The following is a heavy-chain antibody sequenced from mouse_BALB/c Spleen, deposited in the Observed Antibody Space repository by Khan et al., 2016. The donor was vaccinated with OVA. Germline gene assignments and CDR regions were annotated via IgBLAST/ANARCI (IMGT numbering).Heavy chain of an antibody. J-gene: IGHJ3*01. CDR1: GFAFSSYD. Sequence: EVELVESGGGLVKPGGSLKLSCAPSGFAFSSYDMSWVRQTPEKRLEWVATISGTGIYTYYPDSVKGRFTISRDNARNTPYLQMSSLRSEDTALYYCARPSDYGNPWFTYWGQGTLVTVSA. D-gene: IGHD2-1*01. V-gene: IGHV5-9*02. CDR2: ISGTGIYT. CDR3: ARPSDYGNPWFTY.